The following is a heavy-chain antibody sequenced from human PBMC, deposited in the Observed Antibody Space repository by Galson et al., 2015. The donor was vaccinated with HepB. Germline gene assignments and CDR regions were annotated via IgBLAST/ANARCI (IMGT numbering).Heavy chain of an antibody. CDR3: AAHTADGESTFDF. D-gene: IGHD4-17*01. CDR2: ISGSDDST. J-gene: IGHJ4*02. CDR1: GFAFSRYA. Sequence: SLRLSCAASGFAFSRYAMSWVRQAPGKGLEWVSAISGSDDSTYFADSGKGRFSIFRDNSKNTLYPQLNSLRAEDTAVYYCAAHTADGESTFDFWGQGTLVTVSS. V-gene: IGHV3-23*01.